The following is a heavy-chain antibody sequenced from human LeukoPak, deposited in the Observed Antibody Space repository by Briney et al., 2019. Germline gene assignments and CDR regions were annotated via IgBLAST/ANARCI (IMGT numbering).Heavy chain of an antibody. CDR3: AREKQLVRFDY. Sequence: SQTVSLIWTVACGSISIYCCSSIRQPPGKGLECIGYIYDSGSTNYSPSLKSRVTISVDTYKNQFSLKLSSVTAADTAVYYCAREKQLVRFDYWGQGTLVTVSS. J-gene: IGHJ4*02. CDR1: CGSISIYC. V-gene: IGHV4-59*01. CDR2: IYDSGST. D-gene: IGHD6-6*01.